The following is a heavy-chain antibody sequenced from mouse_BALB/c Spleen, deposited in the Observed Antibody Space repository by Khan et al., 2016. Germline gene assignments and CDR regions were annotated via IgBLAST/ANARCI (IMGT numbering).Heavy chain of an antibody. D-gene: IGHD1-1*01. CDR2: ISYSGST. J-gene: IGHJ4*01. V-gene: IGHV3-2*02. CDR1: GYSITSDYA. Sequence: EVQLQESGPGLVKPSQSLSLTCTVTGYSITSDYAWNWIRQFPGNRLEWMGYISYSGSTSYNPTLKSRITITRDNSKNQVFLQLSSVTSEDTATYYCARSDYGEKDAMADWGQGTSVTVSS. CDR3: ARSDYGEKDAMAD.